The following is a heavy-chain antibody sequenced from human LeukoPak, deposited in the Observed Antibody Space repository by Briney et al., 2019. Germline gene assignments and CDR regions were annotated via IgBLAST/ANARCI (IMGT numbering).Heavy chain of an antibody. Sequence: GGSLRLSCAASGFTFSSYSMSWVRQAPGKGLEWVSSISSGSSYIYYADSVKGRFTISRDNAKNSLYLQMNSLRAEDTAVYYCARRNAGEPAYWGQGTLVTVSS. D-gene: IGHD7-27*01. CDR1: GFTFSSYS. V-gene: IGHV3-21*01. J-gene: IGHJ4*02. CDR3: ARRNAGEPAY. CDR2: ISSGSSYI.